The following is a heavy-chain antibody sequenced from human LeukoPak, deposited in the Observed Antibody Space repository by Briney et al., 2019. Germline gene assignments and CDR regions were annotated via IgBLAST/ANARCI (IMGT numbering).Heavy chain of an antibody. V-gene: IGHV1-69*04. Sequence: GASVKVSCKASGGTFSSYAISWVRQAPGQGLEWMGRIIPILGIVNYAQKFQGRVTITADKSTSTAYMELSSLTSEDTAVYYCARDGLAALILFDYWGQGTLVTVSS. CDR3: ARDGLAALILFDY. CDR1: GGTFSSYA. J-gene: IGHJ4*02. CDR2: IIPILGIV. D-gene: IGHD2-8*01.